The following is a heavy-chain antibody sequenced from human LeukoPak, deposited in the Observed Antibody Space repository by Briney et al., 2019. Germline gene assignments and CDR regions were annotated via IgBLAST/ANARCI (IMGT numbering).Heavy chain of an antibody. Sequence: VASVKVSCKASGGTFSSYAISWVRQAPGQGLEWMGGIIPIFGTANYAQKFQGRVTITTDESTSTAYMELSNLRSEETAVYYCARRGYSYGLGPFDPWGQGTLVTVSS. J-gene: IGHJ5*02. CDR1: GGTFSSYA. CDR2: IIPIFGTA. V-gene: IGHV1-69*05. D-gene: IGHD5-18*01. CDR3: ARRGYSYGLGPFDP.